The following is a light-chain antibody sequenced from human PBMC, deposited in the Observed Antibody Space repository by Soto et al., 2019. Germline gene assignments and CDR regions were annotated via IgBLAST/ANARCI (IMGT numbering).Light chain of an antibody. CDR3: QQYNNWPKYT. CDR1: QSVSSN. CDR2: GES. J-gene: IGKJ2*01. V-gene: IGKV3-15*01. Sequence: EIVMTQSPATLSVPPGERATLSCRASQSVSSNLAWYQQKPGQAPRLLTYGESTRATGIPARFSGSGSGTEFTVTISSLPTEDFEVYDWQQYNNWPKYTFGQGTMLEIK.